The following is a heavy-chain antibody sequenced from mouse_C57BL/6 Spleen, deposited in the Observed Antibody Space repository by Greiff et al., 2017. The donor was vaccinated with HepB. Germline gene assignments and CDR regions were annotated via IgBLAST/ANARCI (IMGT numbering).Heavy chain of an antibody. Sequence: QVQLKQPGAELVKPGASVKLSCKASGYTFTSYWMQWVKQRPGQGLEWIGEIDPSDSYTNYNQKFKGKATLTVDTSSSTAYMQLSSLTSEDSAVYYCARSGATVVAGAYWGQGTLVTVSA. CDR3: ARSGATVVAGAY. J-gene: IGHJ3*01. CDR2: IDPSDSYT. V-gene: IGHV1-50*01. D-gene: IGHD1-1*01. CDR1: GYTFTSYW.